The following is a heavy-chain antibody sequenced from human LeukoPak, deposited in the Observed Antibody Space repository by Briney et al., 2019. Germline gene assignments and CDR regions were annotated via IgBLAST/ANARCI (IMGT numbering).Heavy chain of an antibody. CDR3: AKSYSSGWYDFDY. CDR2: ISSSSSYI. D-gene: IGHD6-19*01. V-gene: IGHV3-21*04. Sequence: GGSLRLSCAASGFTFSSYSMNWVRQAPGKGLEWVSSISSSSSYIYYADSVRGRFTISRDNSKNTLYLQMNSLRAEDTALYYCAKSYSSGWYDFDYWGQGTLVTVSS. J-gene: IGHJ4*02. CDR1: GFTFSSYS.